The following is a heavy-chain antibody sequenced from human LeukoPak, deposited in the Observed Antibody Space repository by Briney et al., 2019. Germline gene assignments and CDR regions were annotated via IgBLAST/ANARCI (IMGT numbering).Heavy chain of an antibody. CDR2: ISYDGSNK. V-gene: IGHV3-30*18. CDR1: GFTFSSYG. J-gene: IGHJ4*02. Sequence: GGSLRLSCAASGFTFSSYGMHWVRQAPGKGLEWVAVISYDGSNKYYADSVKGRFTISRDNSKNTLYLQMNSLRAEDTAVYYCAKEYDYVWGSYRYDYFDYWGQGTLVTVSS. CDR3: AKEYDYVWGSYRYDYFDY. D-gene: IGHD3-16*02.